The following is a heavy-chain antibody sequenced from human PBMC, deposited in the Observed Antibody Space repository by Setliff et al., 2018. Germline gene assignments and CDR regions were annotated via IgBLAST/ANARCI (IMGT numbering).Heavy chain of an antibody. J-gene: IGHJ6*03. CDR2: IYTSVSGSN. V-gene: IGHV4-61*02. CDR3: ARLSGFLYMDV. CDR1: GGSISSASYY. D-gene: IGHD3-3*01. Sequence: SETLSLTCTVSGGSISSASYYWSWIRQPAGKGLEWIGRIYTSVSGSNKYNPSLKSRVTISVDTSKNHFSLMLSSVTAADTAVYYCARLSGFLYMDVWGKGTTVTVSS.